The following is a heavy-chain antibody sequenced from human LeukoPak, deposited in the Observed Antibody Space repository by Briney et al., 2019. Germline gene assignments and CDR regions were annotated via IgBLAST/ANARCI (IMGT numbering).Heavy chain of an antibody. J-gene: IGHJ4*02. D-gene: IGHD3-22*01. CDR2: VSHSGST. CDR3: VTYYYGSSAPKRNY. Sequence: SETLSLTCAVYGGSFSDYFWSWIRQPPGKGLEWIGEVSHSGSTTYNPSLRSRVTISGDTSKRQFSLKLSSVTAADTAVYYCVTYYYGSSAPKRNYWGQGILVTVSS. CDR1: GGSFSDYF. V-gene: IGHV4-34*01.